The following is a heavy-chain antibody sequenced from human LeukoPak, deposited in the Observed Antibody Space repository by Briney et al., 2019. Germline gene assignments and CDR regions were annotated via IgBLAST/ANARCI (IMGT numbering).Heavy chain of an antibody. CDR3: AKEGVVGVVPWLDAFDI. J-gene: IGHJ3*02. CDR2: IRYDGSNK. CDR1: GFTFSSYG. D-gene: IGHD1-26*01. V-gene: IGHV3-30*02. Sequence: PGGSLRLSCAASGFTFSSYGMHWVRQAPGKGLEWVAFIRYDGSNKYYADSVKGRFTISRDNYKNPLSLQMNSLRAEDTAVYYCAKEGVVGVVPWLDAFDIWGQGTMVTVSS.